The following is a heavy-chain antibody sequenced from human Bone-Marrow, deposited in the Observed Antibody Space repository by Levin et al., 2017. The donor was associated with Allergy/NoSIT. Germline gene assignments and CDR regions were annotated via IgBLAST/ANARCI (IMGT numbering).Heavy chain of an antibody. D-gene: IGHD2-15*01. V-gene: IGHV5-51*01. J-gene: IGHJ6*02. CDR1: GYSFTAYW. CDR2: VFPGDSES. Sequence: ASVKVSCQGSGYSFTAYWIAWVRQIPGKGLEWMGSVFPGDSESRDNPSFQGQVTISVDTSISTAYLQWGSLKASDTAIYYCARHGGFCSGGRCYGGNYDYDMDVWGQGTTVIVSS. CDR3: ARHGGFCSGGRCYGGNYDYDMDV.